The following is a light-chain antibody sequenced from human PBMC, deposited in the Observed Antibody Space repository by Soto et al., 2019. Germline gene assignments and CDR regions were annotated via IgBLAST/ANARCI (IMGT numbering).Light chain of an antibody. CDR2: YDD. CDR3: AAWDASLNGVV. CDR1: RSNIGSNA. J-gene: IGLJ2*01. V-gene: IGLV1-36*01. Sequence: QSVLTQPPSVSDAPRQRVTISCSGSRSNIGSNAFNCYERLQGRAPTLLIYYDDLLPSAVSHRFSGAKSVTSASLPISWRLSEDDADYYCAAWDASLNGVVFGGGTKLTVL.